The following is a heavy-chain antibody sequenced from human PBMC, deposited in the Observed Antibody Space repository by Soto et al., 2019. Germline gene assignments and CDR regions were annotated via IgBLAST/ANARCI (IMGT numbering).Heavy chain of an antibody. J-gene: IGHJ5*02. D-gene: IGHD3-3*02. CDR3: ARHTLVLGTGWFDP. CDR1: GGSISSSSYY. CDR2: IYYSGST. V-gene: IGHV4-39*01. Sequence: SETLSLTCTVSGGSISSSSYYWGWTRQPPGKGLEWIGCIYYSGSTYYNPSLKSRVTISVDTSKNQFSLKLSSVTAADTAVYYCARHTLVLGTGWFDPWGQGTLVTVS.